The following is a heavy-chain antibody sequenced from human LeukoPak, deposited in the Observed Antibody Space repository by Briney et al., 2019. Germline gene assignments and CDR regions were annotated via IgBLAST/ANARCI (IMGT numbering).Heavy chain of an antibody. V-gene: IGHV6-1*01. Sequence: SQTLSLTCAVSGVTFSSNSAAWHWIRQAPSRGLEWLGRTYYRSKWYNDYAAAVKSRIPINPHTSKNQSSLQLNSVTPGDTAVYYCARDYSSGSFDYWGGGTRVTVSS. J-gene: IGHJ4*02. D-gene: IGHD6-19*01. CDR3: ARDYSSGSFDY. CDR2: TYYRSKWYN. CDR1: GVTFSSNSAA.